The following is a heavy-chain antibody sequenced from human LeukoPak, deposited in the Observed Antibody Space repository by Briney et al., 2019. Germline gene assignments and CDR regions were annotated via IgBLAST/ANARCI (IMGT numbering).Heavy chain of an antibody. J-gene: IGHJ4*02. CDR3: AKSTMDFDY. CDR2: IWYDGSNK. Sequence: GRSLRLSCAASGFTFSSYGMHWVRQAPGKGLEWVAVIWYDGSNKYYADSVKGRFTISRDNSKNTLYLQMNSLRAEDTAVYYCAKSTMDFDYWGQGTLVTVSS. CDR1: GFTFSSYG. V-gene: IGHV3-33*06.